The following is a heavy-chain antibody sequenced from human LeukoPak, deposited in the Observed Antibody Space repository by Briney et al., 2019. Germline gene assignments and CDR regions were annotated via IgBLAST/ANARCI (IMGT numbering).Heavy chain of an antibody. Sequence: GGSLRLSCVASGFTFSGYAVSWVRQAPGKGLEWVSVISGSGSRTDYADSVKGRFTISRDNSKNTVYLQMNSLRAEDTAVYYCAKFYGSGRNFDNWGQGTLVTVSS. J-gene: IGHJ4*02. V-gene: IGHV3-23*01. CDR2: ISGSGSRT. CDR3: AKFYGSGRNFDN. D-gene: IGHD6-19*01. CDR1: GFTFSGYA.